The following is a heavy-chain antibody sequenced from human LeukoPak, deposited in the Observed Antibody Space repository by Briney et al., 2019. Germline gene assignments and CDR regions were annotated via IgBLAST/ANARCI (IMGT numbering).Heavy chain of an antibody. CDR3: ARIGYCSGGNCVNWFDP. V-gene: IGHV4-38-2*02. D-gene: IGHD2-15*01. Sequence: SETLSLTCSVSGYSISSGYYWGWIRQPPGKGLEWIGSIYHSGSTYYNPSLKSRVTISVDTSKNQFSLKLSSVTAADTAVFYCARIGYCSGGNCVNWFDPWGQGTLVTVSS. CDR1: GYSISSGYY. CDR2: IYHSGST. J-gene: IGHJ5*02.